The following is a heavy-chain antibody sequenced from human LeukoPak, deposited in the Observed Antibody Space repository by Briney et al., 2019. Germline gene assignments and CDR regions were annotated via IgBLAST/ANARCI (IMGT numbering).Heavy chain of an antibody. J-gene: IGHJ4*02. CDR3: ARSNYGGNFDY. CDR1: GGSISSRSYY. V-gene: IGHV4-61*02. Sequence: SETLSLTCTVSGGSISSRSYYWSWIRQPAGKGLEWIGRIYTSGSTNYNPSLKSRVTISVDTSKNQFSLRLSSVTAADTAVYYCARSNYGGNFDYWGQGTLVTVSS. CDR2: IYTSGST. D-gene: IGHD4-23*01.